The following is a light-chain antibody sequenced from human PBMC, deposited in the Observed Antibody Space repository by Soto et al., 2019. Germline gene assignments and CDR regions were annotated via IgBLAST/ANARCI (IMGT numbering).Light chain of an antibody. J-gene: IGKJ4*01. V-gene: IGKV1-39*01. CDR1: QGISSY. Sequence: QLTQSPSSLSSSLGDSVTITCRASQGISSYLAWYQQKTGKAPKILIYAESSLQSGVPYRLSGSGSGTDLKLTISTLQPEDFATYYCHQTYSATLTCGGGTKVDIK. CDR3: HQTYSATLT. CDR2: AES.